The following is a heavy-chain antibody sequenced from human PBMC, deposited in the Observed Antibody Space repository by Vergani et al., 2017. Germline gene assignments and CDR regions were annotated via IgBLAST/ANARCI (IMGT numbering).Heavy chain of an antibody. D-gene: IGHD1-1*01. V-gene: IGHV3-74*01. J-gene: IGHJ1*01. CDR2: ITSDGVST. Sequence: EVQLVESGGGLVQPGGSLRLSCAASGFTFSNYWMHWVRQAPGKGLVWVSRITSDGVSTTYADSVKGRFTISRDNAKNTLYLQMNTLRAEDTAVYYCATKSCGTPGCQIGYFREWGQGTLVTVSS. CDR3: ATKSCGTPGCQIGYFRE. CDR1: GFTFSNYW.